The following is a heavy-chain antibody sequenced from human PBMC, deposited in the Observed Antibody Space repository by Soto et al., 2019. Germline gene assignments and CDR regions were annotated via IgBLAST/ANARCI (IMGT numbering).Heavy chain of an antibody. Sequence: QVQLVESGGGVVQPGRSLRLSCAASGFTFSSFAMHWVRQAPGKGLEWLAVISSDVVNYYYAEYVKGRFTISRDNSKNTLNTKMNSLRNEDRAVNFWARGGAWTPEGLGYWGQGTLVTVSS. V-gene: IGHV3-30-3*01. J-gene: IGHJ4*02. CDR3: ARGGAWTPEGLGY. D-gene: IGHD2-15*01. CDR1: GFTFSSFA. CDR2: ISSDVVNY.